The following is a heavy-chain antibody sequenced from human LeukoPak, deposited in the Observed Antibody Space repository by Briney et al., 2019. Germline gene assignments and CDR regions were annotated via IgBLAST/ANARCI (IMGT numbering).Heavy chain of an antibody. Sequence: SLRLSCAASGFTFDDYAMHWVRQAPGKGLEWVSGISWNSGSIVYADSVKGRFTISRDNAKNSLYLQMNSLRAEDTALYYCASREKDYFDYWGQGTLVTVSS. J-gene: IGHJ4*02. CDR3: ASREKDYFDY. D-gene: IGHD3-10*01. CDR1: GFTFDDYA. CDR2: ISWNSGSI. V-gene: IGHV3-9*01.